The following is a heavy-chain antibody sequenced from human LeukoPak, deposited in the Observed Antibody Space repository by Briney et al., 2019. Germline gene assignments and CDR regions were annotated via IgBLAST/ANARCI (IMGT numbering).Heavy chain of an antibody. Sequence: PGRSLRLSRAASGFTFSSYGIHWVRQAPGKGLEWVAVISYDGSNKYYADSVKGRFTISRDNSKNTLYLQMNSLRAEDTAVYYCAKDRKWDLSLIHADYWGQGTLVTVSS. D-gene: IGHD1-26*01. CDR3: AKDRKWDLSLIHADY. V-gene: IGHV3-30*18. CDR2: ISYDGSNK. CDR1: GFTFSSYG. J-gene: IGHJ4*02.